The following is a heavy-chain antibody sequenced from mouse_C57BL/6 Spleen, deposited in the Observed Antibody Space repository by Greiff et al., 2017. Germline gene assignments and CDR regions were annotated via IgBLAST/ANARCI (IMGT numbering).Heavy chain of an antibody. Sequence: QVQLQQSGAELVRPGASVTLSCKASGYTFTDYEMHWVKQTPVHGLEWIGAIDPETGGTAYNQKFKGKAILTADKSSSTAYMELRSLTSEDSAVYYCTRGHYGSNYGDYWGQGTTLTVSS. CDR2: IDPETGGT. CDR1: GYTFTDYE. CDR3: TRGHYGSNYGDY. J-gene: IGHJ2*01. D-gene: IGHD1-1*01. V-gene: IGHV1-15*01.